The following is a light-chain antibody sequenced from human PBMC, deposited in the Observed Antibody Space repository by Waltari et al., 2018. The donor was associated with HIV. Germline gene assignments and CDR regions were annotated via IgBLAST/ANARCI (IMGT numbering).Light chain of an antibody. V-gene: IGLV3-25*03. CDR1: ALPNQY. CDR2: TDI. CDR3: QSADNSSTYKI. Sequence: SYELTQPPSVSVSPGQTARITCSGDALPNQYAYWYQQKPGQAPVLVIYTDIERPSGIPERFSGSSSGTTVTLTISGVQAEDEADYYCQSADNSSTYKIFGGGTK. J-gene: IGLJ2*01.